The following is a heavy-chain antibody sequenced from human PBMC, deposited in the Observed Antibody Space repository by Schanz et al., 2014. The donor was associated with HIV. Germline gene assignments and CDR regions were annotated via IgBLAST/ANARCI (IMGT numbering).Heavy chain of an antibody. J-gene: IGHJ4*01. D-gene: IGHD4-17*01. CDR1: GGSFRGYY. Sequence: QVQLQQWGAGLLKPSETLSLTCAVYGGSFRGYYWTWIRQFPGLGLEWIGGVRHIGGTNYNPSLKTRVTMSMDISKNQFSLNLPSVTAADTAVYFCARGDFGGNSVDYWGHGNMVTVSS. CDR3: ARGDFGGNSVDY. V-gene: IGHV4-34*02. CDR2: VRHIGGT.